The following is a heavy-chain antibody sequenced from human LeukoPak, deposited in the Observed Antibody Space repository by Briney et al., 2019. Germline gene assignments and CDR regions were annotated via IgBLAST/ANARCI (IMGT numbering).Heavy chain of an antibody. Sequence: GASVKFSCKASGYTFSSHYMHWVRQARGQGLEWMGIINPGGGSTSYAQKFQGRVTMTRDTSTSTVYMELSSLRSEDTAVYYCASDGYSSGWYVLDYWGQGTLVTVSS. V-gene: IGHV1-46*01. CDR1: GYTFSSHY. D-gene: IGHD6-19*01. CDR2: INPGGGST. CDR3: ASDGYSSGWYVLDY. J-gene: IGHJ4*02.